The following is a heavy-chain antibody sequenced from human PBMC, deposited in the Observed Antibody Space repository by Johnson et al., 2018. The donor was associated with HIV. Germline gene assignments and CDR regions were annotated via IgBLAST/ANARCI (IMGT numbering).Heavy chain of an antibody. V-gene: IGHV3-30*02. CDR3: ANTRTTVTTIDAFAI. CDR2: IRYDGTNK. D-gene: IGHD4-17*01. CDR1: GFTFSSYD. J-gene: IGHJ3*02. Sequence: QVQLVESGGGVVQPGGSLRLSCETSGFTFSSYDMHWVRQAPGKGLEWVAFIRYDGTNKHFADSVKGRFTISRDNSKNTLYLQMNSLRAEDTAVYYCANTRTTVTTIDAFAIWGQGTMVTVSS.